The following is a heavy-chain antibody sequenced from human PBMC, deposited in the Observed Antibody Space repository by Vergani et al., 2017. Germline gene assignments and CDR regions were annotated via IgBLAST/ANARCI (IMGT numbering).Heavy chain of an antibody. D-gene: IGHD6-19*01. J-gene: IGHJ4*02. Sequence: QVQLVQSGAEVKKPGASVKVSCKASGYTFTSYGISWVRQAPGQGLEWMGRIIPILGIANYAQKFQGRVTITADKSTSTAYMELSSLRAEDTAVYYCAKPSFRRIAVAVSYFDYWGQGTLVTVSS. CDR2: IIPILGIA. CDR1: GYTFTSYG. V-gene: IGHV1-69*04. CDR3: AKPSFRRIAVAVSYFDY.